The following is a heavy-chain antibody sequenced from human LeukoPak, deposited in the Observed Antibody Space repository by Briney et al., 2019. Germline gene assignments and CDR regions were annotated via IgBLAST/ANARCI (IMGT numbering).Heavy chain of an antibody. J-gene: IGHJ5*02. CDR2: ISYSGST. CDR1: GGSISSYY. Sequence: SQTLSLTCTVSGGSISSYYWSWIRQPPGQGLEWVVCISYSGSTKYNPSLKSRVTISVDTSKNQLSLKLSSVTAADTAVYYCAREPGFDSSGYLNWFDPWGQGTLVTVSS. D-gene: IGHD3-22*01. CDR3: AREPGFDSSGYLNWFDP. V-gene: IGHV4-59*01.